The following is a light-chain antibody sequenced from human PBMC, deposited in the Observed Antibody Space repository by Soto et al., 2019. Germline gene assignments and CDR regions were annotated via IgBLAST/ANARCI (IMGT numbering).Light chain of an antibody. V-gene: IGLV1-40*01. CDR1: SSNFGAGYD. CDR3: QSYDTSLRASI. Sequence: QSVLTQPPSVSGAPGQRVTISCTGSSSNFGAGYDVNWYQQLPGTAPRLLIFGNHNRPSGVPDRFSGSKSGTSASLAITGLQAEDEADYYCQSYDTSLRASIFGGGTKLTVL. CDR2: GNH. J-gene: IGLJ2*01.